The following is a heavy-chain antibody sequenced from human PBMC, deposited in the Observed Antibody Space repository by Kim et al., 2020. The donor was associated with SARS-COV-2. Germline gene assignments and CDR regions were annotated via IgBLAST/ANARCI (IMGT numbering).Heavy chain of an antibody. V-gene: IGHV4-34*01. CDR1: GGSFSGYY. CDR2: INHSGST. J-gene: IGHJ4*02. Sequence: SETLSLTCAVYGGSFSGYYWSWIRQPPGKGLEWIGEINHSGSTNYNPSLKSRVTISVDTSKNQFSLKLSSVTAADTAVYYCARGSRWMATFDYWGQGTLVTVSS. D-gene: IGHD5-12*01. CDR3: ARGSRWMATFDY.